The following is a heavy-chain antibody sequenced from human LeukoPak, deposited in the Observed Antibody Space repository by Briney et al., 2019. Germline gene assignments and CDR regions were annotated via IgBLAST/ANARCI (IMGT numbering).Heavy chain of an antibody. CDR2: TYYRSRWYY. V-gene: IGHV6-1*01. D-gene: IGHD1-1*01. Sequence: SQTLSLTCAISGDSGSGNSTTLNWIRPSPSRGLEWLGRTYYRSRWYYDYAISVKSRVTINPDTSTNQFSLQLNSVTPEDTAVYYCARTVGATTLGMDVWGQGTTVTVSS. CDR1: GDSGSGNSTT. J-gene: IGHJ6*02. CDR3: ARTVGATTLGMDV.